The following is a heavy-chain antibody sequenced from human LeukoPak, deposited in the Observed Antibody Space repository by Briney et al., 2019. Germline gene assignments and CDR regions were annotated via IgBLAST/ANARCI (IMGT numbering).Heavy chain of an antibody. CDR1: GFTFSTYG. J-gene: IGHJ3*02. CDR3: AKDVLPQWPTDAFDI. V-gene: IGHV3-33*06. CDR2: IWYDGTNK. D-gene: IGHD6-19*01. Sequence: PGGSLRLSCAASGFTFSTYGMHWVRQGPGKGLEWVAVIWYDGTNKYYADSVKGRFTISRDNSKNTLYLQMNSLRAEDTAVYYCAKDVLPQWPTDAFDIWGQGTMVTVSS.